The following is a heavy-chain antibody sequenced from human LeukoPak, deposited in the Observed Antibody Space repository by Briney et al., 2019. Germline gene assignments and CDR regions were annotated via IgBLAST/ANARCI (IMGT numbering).Heavy chain of an antibody. Sequence: GGSLRLSCVASGFTLSTSWMNWVRQAPGKGLEWVASIKQDASAKYYVDSVKGRFTVSRDNAENSLYLQMNSLRAEDTAMYYCARWFGELSTGNWFDPWGQGTLVTVSS. CDR2: IKQDASAK. D-gene: IGHD3-10*01. CDR1: GFTLSTSW. V-gene: IGHV3-7*03. J-gene: IGHJ5*02. CDR3: ARWFGELSTGNWFDP.